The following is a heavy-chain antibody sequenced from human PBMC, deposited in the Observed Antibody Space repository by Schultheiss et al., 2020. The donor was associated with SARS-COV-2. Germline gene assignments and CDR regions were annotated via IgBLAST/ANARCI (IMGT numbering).Heavy chain of an antibody. Sequence: SQTLSLTCAVNGGSFRDNYWNWVRQSPGKGLEWIGEINHSGNTNYNPSLKSRVTMSVDTSKNQFSLKLSSVTAADTAVYYCARDYSGSGSFWFGLDVWGQGTTVTVSS. CDR3: ARDYSGSGSFWFGLDV. CDR1: GGSFRDNY. CDR2: INHSGNT. V-gene: IGHV4-34*01. D-gene: IGHD3-10*01. J-gene: IGHJ6*02.